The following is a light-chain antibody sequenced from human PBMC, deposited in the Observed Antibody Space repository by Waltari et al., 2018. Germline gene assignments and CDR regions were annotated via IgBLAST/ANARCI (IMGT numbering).Light chain of an antibody. CDR3: SSYTTSNTVV. CDR1: SSDVGRYNY. J-gene: IGLJ2*01. V-gene: IGLV2-14*01. Sequence: QSALTQPASVSGSPGQSITISCTGTSSDVGRYNYVSWYRQHPGEAPKLMIYDLTNRPSGVLHRFSGSKSANTASLTISGLQAEDDADYYCSSYTTSNTVVFGGGTKLTAL. CDR2: DLT.